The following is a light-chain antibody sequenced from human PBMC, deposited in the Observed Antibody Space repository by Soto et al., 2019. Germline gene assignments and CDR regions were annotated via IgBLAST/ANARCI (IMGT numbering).Light chain of an antibody. J-gene: IGLJ1*01. CDR2: DVS. CDR3: TSYITTGTYV. CDR1: SSDLGDYNY. V-gene: IGLV2-14*03. Sequence: QSALTQPASVSGSPGQSITLSCPGASSDLGDYNYVSWYQQHPGKAPKLMIYDVSSRPSGVSDRFSGSKSGNTASLTISGLQAEDEADYYCTSYITTGTYVFATGTKVTVL.